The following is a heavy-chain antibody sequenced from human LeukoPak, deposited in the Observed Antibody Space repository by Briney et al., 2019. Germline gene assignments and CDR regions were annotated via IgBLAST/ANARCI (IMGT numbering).Heavy chain of an antibody. J-gene: IGHJ4*02. CDR2: ISYDGSNK. CDR1: GFTFSSYA. D-gene: IGHD6-19*01. CDR3: AREGIAVAGPFDY. Sequence: PGRSLRLSCAASGFTFSSYAMHWVRQAPGKGLEWVAVISYDGSNKYYADSVKGRFTISRDNSKNTLYLQMNSLRAEDTAVYYCAREGIAVAGPFDYWGQGTLVTVSS. V-gene: IGHV3-30-3*01.